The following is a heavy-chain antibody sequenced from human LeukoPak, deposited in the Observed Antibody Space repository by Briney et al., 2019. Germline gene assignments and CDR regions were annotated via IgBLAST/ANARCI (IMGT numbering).Heavy chain of an antibody. V-gene: IGHV4-4*02. Sequence: SGTLSLTCAVSGGSISSSNWWSWVRQPPGKGLEWIGEIYHSGSTNYNPSLKGRVTISVDKSKNQFSLKLSSVTAADTAVYYCASAERFLEWLPRYWGQGTLVTVSS. CDR3: ASAERFLEWLPRY. CDR1: GGSISSSNW. J-gene: IGHJ4*02. D-gene: IGHD3-3*01. CDR2: IYHSGST.